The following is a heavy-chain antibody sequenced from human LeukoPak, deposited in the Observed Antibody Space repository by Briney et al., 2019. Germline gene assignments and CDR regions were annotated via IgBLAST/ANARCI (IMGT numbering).Heavy chain of an antibody. J-gene: IGHJ6*02. V-gene: IGHV3-23*01. CDR1: GFTFSSYA. D-gene: IGHD1-7*01. CDR3: AKGLGNYQGYGMDV. CDR2: ISGSGGST. Sequence: GASLRLSCAASGFTFSSYAMSWVRQAPGKGLEWVSAISGSGGSTYYADSVKGRSTISRDNSKNTLYLQMNSLRAEDTAVYYCAKGLGNYQGYGMDVWGQGTTVTVSS.